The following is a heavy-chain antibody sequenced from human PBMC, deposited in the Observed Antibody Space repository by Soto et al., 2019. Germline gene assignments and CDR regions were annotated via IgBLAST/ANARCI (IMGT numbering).Heavy chain of an antibody. V-gene: IGHV4-34*01. CDR3: ARGRSSSWYYFDY. CDR1: GGSFSGYY. CDR2: INHSGST. J-gene: IGHJ4*02. D-gene: IGHD6-13*01. Sequence: SETLSLTCAVYGGSFSGYYWSWIRQPPGKGLEWIGEINHSGSTNYNPSLKSRVTISVDTSKNQFSLKLSSVTAADTAVYYCARGRSSSWYYFDYWGQGTLVTVSS.